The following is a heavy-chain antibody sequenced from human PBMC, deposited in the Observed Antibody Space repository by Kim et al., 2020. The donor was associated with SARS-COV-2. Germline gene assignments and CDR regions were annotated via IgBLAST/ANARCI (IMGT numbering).Heavy chain of an antibody. Sequence: NYAQKLQGRVTMTTDTATSTAYMELRSLRSDDTAVYYCAGVGIGNYYMDVWGKGTTVTVSS. V-gene: IGHV1-18*01. D-gene: IGHD1-26*01. J-gene: IGHJ6*03. CDR3: AGVGIGNYYMDV.